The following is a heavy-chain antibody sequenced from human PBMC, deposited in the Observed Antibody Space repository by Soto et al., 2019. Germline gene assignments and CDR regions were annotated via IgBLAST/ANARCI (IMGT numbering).Heavy chain of an antibody. V-gene: IGHV3-30*18. CDR3: AKDGYCSDGSCYSYFDY. J-gene: IGHJ4*02. Sequence: GGSLRLSCAASGFTFSSYGMHWVRQAPGKGLEWVAVISYDGSNKYYADSVKGRFTISRDNSKNTLYLQMNSLRAEDTAVYYCAKDGYCSDGSCYSYFDYWGQGTLVTVSS. CDR1: GFTFSSYG. D-gene: IGHD2-15*01. CDR2: ISYDGSNK.